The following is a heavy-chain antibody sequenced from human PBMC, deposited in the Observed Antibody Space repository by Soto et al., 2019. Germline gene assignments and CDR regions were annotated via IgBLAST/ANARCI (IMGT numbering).Heavy chain of an antibody. Sequence: SETLSLTCTVSGGSISSSSYYWGWIRQPPGKGLEWIGSIYYSGSTYYNPSLKSRVTISVDTSKNQFSLKLSSVTAADTAVYYCAQLGLKYYYYYMDVWGKGTTVTVSS. D-gene: IGHD6-6*01. V-gene: IGHV4-39*01. CDR2: IYYSGST. CDR3: AQLGLKYYYYYMDV. J-gene: IGHJ6*03. CDR1: GGSISSSSYY.